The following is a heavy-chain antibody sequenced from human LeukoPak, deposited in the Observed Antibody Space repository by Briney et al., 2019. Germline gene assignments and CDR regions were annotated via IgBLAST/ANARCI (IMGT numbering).Heavy chain of an antibody. Sequence: SETLSLTCTVSGGSISSYYWSWIRQPPGKGLEWIGYGYYSGRTKYNPSLKSRVTISVDTSKNHLSLGLTSVAAADTAVYYCAGGTYSYGYDYWGQGTLVTVSS. J-gene: IGHJ4*02. CDR2: GYYSGRT. CDR3: AGGTYSYGYDY. V-gene: IGHV4-59*01. D-gene: IGHD5-18*01. CDR1: GGSISSYY.